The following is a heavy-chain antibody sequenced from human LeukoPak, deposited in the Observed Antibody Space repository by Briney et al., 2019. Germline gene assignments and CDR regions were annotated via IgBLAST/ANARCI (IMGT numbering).Heavy chain of an antibody. Sequence: SETLSLTCTVSGGSISSGGYYWSWIRQHPGKGLEWIGYIYYSGSTYYNPSLKSRVTISVDTSKNQFSLKLSSVTAADRAVYYCARGDMVRGVFGGWFDPWGQGTLVTVSS. CDR3: ARGDMVRGVFGGWFDP. V-gene: IGHV4-31*03. CDR2: IYYSGST. J-gene: IGHJ5*02. CDR1: GGSISSGGYY. D-gene: IGHD3-10*01.